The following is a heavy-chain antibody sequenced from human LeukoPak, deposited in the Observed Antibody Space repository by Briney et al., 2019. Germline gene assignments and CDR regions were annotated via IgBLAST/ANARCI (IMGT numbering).Heavy chain of an antibody. V-gene: IGHV3-48*01. Sequence: PGGSLRLSCATSGFTFSIYSMNWVRQAPGKGLEWVSFISCSRSTKYYADSVKGRFTISCDNAKNSLYLQMNSLRAEDTAVYYCVAGNGWLGDYWGQGTLVTVSS. CDR1: GFTFSIYS. CDR2: ISCSRSTK. CDR3: VAGNGWLGDY. D-gene: IGHD6-19*01. J-gene: IGHJ4*02.